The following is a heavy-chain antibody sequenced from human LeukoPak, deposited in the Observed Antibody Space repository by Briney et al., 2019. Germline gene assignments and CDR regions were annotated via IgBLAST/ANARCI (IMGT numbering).Heavy chain of an antibody. Sequence: KSSQTLSLTCTVSGGSITSGNNYWSWIRQPAGKGLEWVGRINPSGGTNYNPTFKSRVTLSAETSNNQFSLKLDSVTAADTAIYYCARGFNTGWYFDIWGRGTLVTVSS. CDR1: GGSITSGNNY. V-gene: IGHV4-61*02. CDR3: ARGFNTGWYFDI. J-gene: IGHJ2*01. D-gene: IGHD1-1*01. CDR2: INPSGGT.